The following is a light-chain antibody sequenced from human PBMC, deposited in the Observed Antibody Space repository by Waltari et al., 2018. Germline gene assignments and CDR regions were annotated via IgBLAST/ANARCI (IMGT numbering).Light chain of an antibody. CDR1: SSNIGSNY. CDR3: AAWDDSLREV. J-gene: IGLJ3*02. V-gene: IGLV1-47*01. Sequence: QSVLTQPPSASGTPGQRVTISCSGSSSNIGSNYVYWYQQLPGTAPKLLIYRNDHRPSWVLDRFSGSKSGTSASLAISGLRSEDEANYYCAAWDDSLREVFGGGTRLTVL. CDR2: RND.